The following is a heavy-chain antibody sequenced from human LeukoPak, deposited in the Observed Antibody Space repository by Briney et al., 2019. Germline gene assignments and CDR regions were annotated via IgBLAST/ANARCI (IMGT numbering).Heavy chain of an antibody. J-gene: IGHJ4*02. CDR1: GYTFTSYD. CDR3: ARDQQSYDFWSGYHQYYFDY. CDR2: MNPNSGNT. V-gene: IGHV1-8*01. D-gene: IGHD3-3*01. Sequence: ASVKVSCKASGYTFTSYDINWVRQATGQGLEWMGWMNPNSGNTGYAQKFQGRVTMTRNTSISTAYMEPSSLRSEDTAVYYCARDQQSYDFWSGYHQYYFDYWGQGTLVTVSS.